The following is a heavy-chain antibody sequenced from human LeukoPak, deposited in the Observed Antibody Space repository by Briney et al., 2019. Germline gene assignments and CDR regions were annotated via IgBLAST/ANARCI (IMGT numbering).Heavy chain of an antibody. V-gene: IGHV3-30*18. CDR2: ISYDGSNK. D-gene: IGHD7-27*01. CDR1: GFTFSSYG. CDR3: TKAHTTENWVFFDY. J-gene: IGHJ4*02. Sequence: PGGSLRLSCAASGFTFSSYGMHWVRQAPGKGLEWVAVISYDGSNKYYADSVKGRFIISRDNSKNTLYLQINSLGAEGTAVYYCTKAHTTENWVFFDYWGQGTPVTVSS.